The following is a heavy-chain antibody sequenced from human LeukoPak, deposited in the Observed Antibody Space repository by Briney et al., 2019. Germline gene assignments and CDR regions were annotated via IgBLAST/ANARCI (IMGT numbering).Heavy chain of an antibody. CDR1: GGSISSGGYY. CDR3: ARDFGYYDSEVFDF. Sequence: NPSETLSLTCTVSGGSISSGGYYWSWIRQHPGKGLEWIGYIYYSGSTYYNPSLKSRVTISVDTSKNQFSLKLSSVTAADTAVYYCARDFGYYDSEVFDFWGQGTLVTVSS. CDR2: IYYSGST. J-gene: IGHJ4*02. D-gene: IGHD3-22*01. V-gene: IGHV4-31*03.